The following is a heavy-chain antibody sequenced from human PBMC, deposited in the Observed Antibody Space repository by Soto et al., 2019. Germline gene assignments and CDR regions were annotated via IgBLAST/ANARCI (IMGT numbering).Heavy chain of an antibody. CDR3: ARDTEWTRHSTYFDY. CDR2: ISAYNGNT. Sequence: QVQLVQSGAEVKGPGASVKVSCKASGYTFTTYGISWVRQAPGQGLEWMGWISAYNGNTNYAQKLQGRVTMTTDTSTSTAYMELRSLRSDDTAVYYCARDTEWTRHSTYFDYWGQGTLVTVSS. CDR1: GYTFTTYG. J-gene: IGHJ4*02. D-gene: IGHD3-3*01. V-gene: IGHV1-18*01.